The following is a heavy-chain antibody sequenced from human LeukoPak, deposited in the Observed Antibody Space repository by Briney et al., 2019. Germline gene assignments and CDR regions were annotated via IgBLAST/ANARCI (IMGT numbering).Heavy chain of an antibody. CDR1: GGSISSSTYY. CDR2: IYYSGST. J-gene: IGHJ6*03. CDR3: ARDLAQYYYYYYYMDV. D-gene: IGHD3-3*02. V-gene: IGHV4-39*02. Sequence: SETLSLTCPVSGGSISSSTYYWGWIRQPPGRGLEWIGNIYYSGSTYYNPSLKSRVTISVDTSQNQFSLKVSSITAADTAVYYCARDLAQYYYYYYYMDVWGKGTTVTVSS.